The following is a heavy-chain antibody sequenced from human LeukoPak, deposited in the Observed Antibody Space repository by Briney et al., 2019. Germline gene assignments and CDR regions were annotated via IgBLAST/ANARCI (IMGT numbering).Heavy chain of an antibody. J-gene: IGHJ3*02. CDR3: AKASPGNDAFHI. D-gene: IGHD1-1*01. Sequence: GGSLRLSCAASGFTFSSNWMHWVRQAPGKGLVWVSRINSDGSSTSYADSVKGRFTISRDNAKNTLYLQMSSLRAEDTAVYYCAKASPGNDAFHIWGQGTMVTVSS. CDR1: GFTFSSNW. V-gene: IGHV3-74*01. CDR2: INSDGSST.